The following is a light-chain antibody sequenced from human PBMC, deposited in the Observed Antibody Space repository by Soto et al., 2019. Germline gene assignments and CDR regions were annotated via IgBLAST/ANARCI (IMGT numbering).Light chain of an antibody. J-gene: IGLJ1*01. CDR1: SRDTGGYNY. CDR2: DVS. CDR3: SSYTTSTTL. V-gene: IGLV2-14*03. Sequence: QSALTQPASVSGSPGQSITISCTGTSRDTGGYNYVSWYQQHPGKAPKLMIYDVSSRPSGVSIRFSGSKSGNTASLTISGLQAEDEADYYCSSYTTSTTLFGPGTKLTVL.